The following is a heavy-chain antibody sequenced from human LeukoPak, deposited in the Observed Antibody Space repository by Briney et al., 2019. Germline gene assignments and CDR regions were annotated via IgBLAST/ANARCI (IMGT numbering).Heavy chain of an antibody. Sequence: SETLSLTCTVSGASISSYYWNWVRQPAGKGLEWIGRIYNGGIITYNPSLKSRVTISVDTSKNQFSLKLSSVTAADTAVYYCAREFEGYSGYAFDYWGQGTLVTVSS. CDR2: IYNGGII. CDR1: GASISSYY. V-gene: IGHV4-4*07. J-gene: IGHJ4*02. D-gene: IGHD5-12*01. CDR3: AREFEGYSGYAFDY.